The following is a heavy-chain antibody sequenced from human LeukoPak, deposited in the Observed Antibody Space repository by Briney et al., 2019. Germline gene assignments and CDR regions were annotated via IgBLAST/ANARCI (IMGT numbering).Heavy chain of an antibody. V-gene: IGHV1-46*01. J-gene: IGHJ6*02. CDR3: ARASITIFGVDTTDVGYYYGMDV. Sequence: ASVKVSCKASGYTFTSYYMHWVRQAPGQGLEWMGIINPSGGSTSYAQKFQGRVTMTRDTSTSTVYMELSSLRSEDTAVYYCARASITIFGVDTTDVGYYYGMDVWGQGTTVTVSS. D-gene: IGHD3-3*01. CDR1: GYTFTSYY. CDR2: INPSGGST.